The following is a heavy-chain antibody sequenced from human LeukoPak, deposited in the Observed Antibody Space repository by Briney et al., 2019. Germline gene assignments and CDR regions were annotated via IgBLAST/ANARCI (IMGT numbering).Heavy chain of an antibody. CDR1: GFTFGSYG. D-gene: IGHD3-22*01. J-gene: IGHJ4*02. V-gene: IGHV3-33*06. Sequence: GGSLRLSCAASGFTFGSYGMHWVRQAPGKGLEWVAVIWYDGSNKYYADSVKGRFTISRDNSKNTLYLQMNSLRAEDTAVYYCAKGRYYYDSSGHPLSDYWGQGTLVTVSS. CDR2: IWYDGSNK. CDR3: AKGRYYYDSSGHPLSDY.